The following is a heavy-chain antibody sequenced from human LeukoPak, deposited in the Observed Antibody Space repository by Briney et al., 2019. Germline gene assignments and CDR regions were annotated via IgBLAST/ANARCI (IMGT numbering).Heavy chain of an antibody. D-gene: IGHD3-22*01. CDR1: GGTFNIYA. CDR2: IIPIFGTA. J-gene: IGHJ3*02. Sequence: ASVTVSYKASGGTFNIYAISWVPQAPGQGLEWMGGIIPIFGTANYAQKFQGRVTITADESTSTAYMELSSLRSEDTAVYYCARVDSSSGYSDAFDIWGQGTMVTVSS. CDR3: ARVDSSSGYSDAFDI. V-gene: IGHV1-69*13.